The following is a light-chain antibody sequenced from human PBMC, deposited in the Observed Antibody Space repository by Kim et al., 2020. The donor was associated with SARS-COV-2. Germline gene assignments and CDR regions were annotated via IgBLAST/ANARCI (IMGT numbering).Light chain of an antibody. CDR2: DVN. J-gene: IGLJ1*01. CDR1: SSDVGGYNY. V-gene: IGLV2-8*01. CDR3: SSYAGVNTFYV. Sequence: QSVLTQPPSASGSRGLSVTISFTGTSSDVGGYNYVSWHQQHPGKAPKLMIYDVNKRPSGVPDRFSGSKSGNTASLTVSGLRAEDEADYYCSSYAGVNTFYVFGAGTKLTFL.